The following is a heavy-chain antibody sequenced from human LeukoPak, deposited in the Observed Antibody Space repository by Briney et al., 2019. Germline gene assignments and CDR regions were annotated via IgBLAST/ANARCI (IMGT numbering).Heavy chain of an antibody. D-gene: IGHD3-10*01. CDR3: ARAMVRGIPFDY. CDR2: ISNDGNTK. CDR1: GFTFSYYA. J-gene: IGHJ4*02. V-gene: IGHV3-30-3*01. Sequence: GGSLRLSCAASGFTFSYYAMSWVRQAPGKGPQWMTVISNDGNTKYYADSVKGRFTISRDNSKSTLYLQINSLSAEDTAVYYCARAMVRGIPFDYWGQGTLVTVSS.